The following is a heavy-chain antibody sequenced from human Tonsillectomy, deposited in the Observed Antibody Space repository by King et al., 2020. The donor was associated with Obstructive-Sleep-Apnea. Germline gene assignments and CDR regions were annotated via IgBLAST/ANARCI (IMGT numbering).Heavy chain of an antibody. D-gene: IGHD6-6*01. V-gene: IGHV3-21*01. J-gene: IGHJ4*02. Sequence: EQLVQSGGGLVKPGGSLRLSCAASGFTFSSYNMNWVRQAPGKGLEWVSSISSSSNYIYYADSVKGRFTISRDNAKNSLFLQMNSLRAEDTAVYYCARADGSSPLNWGQGTLVTVSS. CDR3: ARADGSSPLN. CDR2: ISSSSNYI. CDR1: GFTFSSYN.